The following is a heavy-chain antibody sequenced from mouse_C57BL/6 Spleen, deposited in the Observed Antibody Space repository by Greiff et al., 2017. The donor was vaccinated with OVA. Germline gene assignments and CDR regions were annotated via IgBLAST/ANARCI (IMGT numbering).Heavy chain of an antibody. V-gene: IGHV3-6*01. CDR1: GYSITSGYY. CDR2: ISYDGSN. CDR3: ATTAQATPFDY. Sequence: EVKLMESGPGLVKPSQSLSLTCSVTGYSITSGYYWNWIRQFPGNKLEWMGYISYDGSNNYNPSLKNRISITRDTSKNQFFLKLNSVTTEDTATYYCATTAQATPFDYWGQGTLVTVSA. J-gene: IGHJ3*01. D-gene: IGHD3-2*02.